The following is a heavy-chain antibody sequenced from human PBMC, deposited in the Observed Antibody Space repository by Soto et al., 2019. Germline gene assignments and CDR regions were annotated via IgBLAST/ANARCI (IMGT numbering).Heavy chain of an antibody. CDR2: IHPGDSDT. CDR3: ARSRTYGGNSFDY. CDR1: GYSFTSYW. V-gene: IGHV5-51*01. D-gene: IGHD2-15*01. J-gene: IGHJ4*02. Sequence: PGESLKISFSTSGYSFTSYWIGWVRQMPGKGLEWMGIIHPGDSDTRYSPSFQGQVTISADKSISTAYLQWSSLKASDTAIYYCARSRTYGGNSFDYWGQGTLVTVSS.